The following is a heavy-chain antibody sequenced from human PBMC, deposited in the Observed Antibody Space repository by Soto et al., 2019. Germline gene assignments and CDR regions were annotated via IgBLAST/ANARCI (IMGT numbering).Heavy chain of an antibody. V-gene: IGHV3-33*05. D-gene: IGHD3-16*01. CDR2: TSYDGSNN. J-gene: IGHJ4*02. CDR1: GFTFRSYV. CDR3: ARWGTTGGLDV. Sequence: QVQLVESGGGVVQPGTSLRLSCVGSGFTFRSYVIHWVRQAPGKGLEWVALTSYDGSNNFYGDSVKGRFTISGDNSRNTVELQMDSLRLEDTSLYYCARWGTTGGLDVWGQGTLVSVSS.